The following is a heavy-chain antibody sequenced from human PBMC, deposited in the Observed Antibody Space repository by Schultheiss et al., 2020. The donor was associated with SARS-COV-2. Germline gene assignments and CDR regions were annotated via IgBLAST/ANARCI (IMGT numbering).Heavy chain of an antibody. D-gene: IGHD3-9*01. Sequence: GESLKISCAASGFTFSSYAMSWVRQAPGKGLEWVSAISGSGGSTYYADSVKGRFTISRDNSKNTLYLQMNSLRAEDTAVYYCAKDPYYDILTVYSYWGQGTLVTVSS. CDR3: AKDPYYDILTVYSY. V-gene: IGHV3-23*01. CDR2: ISGSGGST. J-gene: IGHJ4*02. CDR1: GFTFSSYA.